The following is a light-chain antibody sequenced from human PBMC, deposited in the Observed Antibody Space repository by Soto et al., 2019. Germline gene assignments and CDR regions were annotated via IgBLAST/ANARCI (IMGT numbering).Light chain of an antibody. CDR3: QQYGSSSIT. Sequence: DIQLTQSPSFLSASVGDRVTITCRASQDITNYLAWYLQKPGKAPKLLIYGASTLQSGVPSRFSGSGSGTEFTLTVSSLQPEDFAVYYCQQYGSSSITFGQGTRLEIK. J-gene: IGKJ5*01. CDR1: QDITNY. CDR2: GAS. V-gene: IGKV1-9*01.